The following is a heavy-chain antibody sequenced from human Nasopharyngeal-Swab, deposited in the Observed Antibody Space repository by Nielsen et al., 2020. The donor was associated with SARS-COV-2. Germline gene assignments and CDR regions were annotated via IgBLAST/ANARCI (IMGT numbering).Heavy chain of an antibody. CDR1: GYSFTSYW. CDR2: IYPGDSET. D-gene: IGHD2-15*01. Sequence: KVSCKGSGYSFTSYWIGWVRQMPGKGLEWMGIIYPGDSETRYSPSFEGQVTISVDKSISTAYLQWSSLKASDTAMYYCARVQGYCTGGSCYSVFYYFAMDVWGQGTTVTVSS. J-gene: IGHJ6*02. CDR3: ARVQGYCTGGSCYSVFYYFAMDV. V-gene: IGHV5-51*01.